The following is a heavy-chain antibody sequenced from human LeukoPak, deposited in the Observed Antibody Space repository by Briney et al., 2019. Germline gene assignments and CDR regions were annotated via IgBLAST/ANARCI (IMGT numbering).Heavy chain of an antibody. V-gene: IGHV3-15*07. J-gene: IGHJ4*02. D-gene: IGHD3-9*01. CDR3: STDQGGDILTGC. CDR2: IKTKSEGGTI. CDR1: GFTFTNAW. Sequence: KPGGSLRLSCAASGFTFTNAWMHWVRQAPGKGLEWVGRIKTKSEGGTIDYAAPVRGRFTISRDDSENTLYLQMNSLKTEDTALYYCSTDQGGDILTGCWGQGTLVTVS.